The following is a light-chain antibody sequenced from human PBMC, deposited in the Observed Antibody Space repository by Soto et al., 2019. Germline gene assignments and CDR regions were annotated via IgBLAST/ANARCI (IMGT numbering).Light chain of an antibody. CDR2: AAS. V-gene: IGKV1-8*01. J-gene: IGKJ4*01. Sequence: AIRMTQSPSSFSASTGDRVTITCRASQGISSYLAWYQQKPGKAPKLLIYAASTLQSGVPSRFSGSGSWTDFTLTISCLQSEDFATYYCHQYYSYPPSFGGGTNVEIK. CDR1: QGISSY. CDR3: HQYYSYPPS.